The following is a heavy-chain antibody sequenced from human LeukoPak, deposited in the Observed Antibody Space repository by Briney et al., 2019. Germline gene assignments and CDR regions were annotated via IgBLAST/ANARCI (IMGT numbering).Heavy chain of an antibody. CDR3: ARGQIPSGELPRFDC. V-gene: IGHV3-23*01. CDR2: ISIRGVNP. J-gene: IGHJ4*02. D-gene: IGHD1-26*01. Sequence: PGGSLRLSCVVSGFTFNNYAMSWVRQAPGKGLEWVSSISIRGVNPTYADSVKGRFTTSRDNSKNTLYLQMNSLRADDTAIYYCARGQIPSGELPRFDCWGQGTLVTVSS. CDR1: GFTFNNYA.